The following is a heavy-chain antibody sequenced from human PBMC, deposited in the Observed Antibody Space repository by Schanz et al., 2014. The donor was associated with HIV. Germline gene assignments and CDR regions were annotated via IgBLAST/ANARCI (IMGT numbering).Heavy chain of an antibody. D-gene: IGHD3-3*01. CDR3: AKDQGYDFWSGYYNYYDMDV. CDR2: ISYDGTNK. J-gene: IGHJ6*02. Sequence: QVQLVESGGGVVQPGRSLRLSCVASGFTFSSYAMHWVRQAPGKGLEWVAVISYDGTNKYYADSVKGRFTISRDNSKNTRYLQMNSLRAEDTAVYYCAKDQGYDFWSGYYNYYDMDVWGQGTTVTVSS. CDR1: GFTFSSYA. V-gene: IGHV3-30*18.